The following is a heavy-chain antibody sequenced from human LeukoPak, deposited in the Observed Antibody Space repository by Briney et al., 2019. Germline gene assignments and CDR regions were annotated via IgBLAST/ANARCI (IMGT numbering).Heavy chain of an antibody. CDR2: FDPEDGET. J-gene: IGHJ4*02. CDR3: ARHFGYTNNWPIDY. CDR1: GYTLTELS. Sequence: GASVKVSCKVSGYTLTELSMHWVRQAPGKGLEWMGGFDPEDGETIYAQKFQGRVTMTEDTSTDTAYMELSSLRSEDTAVYYCARHFGYTNNWPIDYWGQGTLVTVSS. V-gene: IGHV1-24*01. D-gene: IGHD1-1*01.